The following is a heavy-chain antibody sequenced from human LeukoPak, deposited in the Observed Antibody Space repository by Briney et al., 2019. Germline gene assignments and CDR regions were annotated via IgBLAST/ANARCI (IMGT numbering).Heavy chain of an antibody. J-gene: IGHJ4*02. V-gene: IGHV3-7*01. CDR2: IRPDGSDE. CDR3: AREETDY. Sequence: PGGSLRLSCVVSGFTFSSYWMSWVRQAPGKGPEWVANIRPDGSDEYYVDSVKGRFTISRDNAKNSLYLQMNSLRAEDTAVYYCAREETDYWGQGTLVTVSS. CDR1: GFTFSSYW.